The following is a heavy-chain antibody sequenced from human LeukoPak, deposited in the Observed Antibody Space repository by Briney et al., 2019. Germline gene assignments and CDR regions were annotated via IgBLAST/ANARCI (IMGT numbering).Heavy chain of an antibody. CDR1: GSTFSSYW. D-gene: IGHD1-26*01. V-gene: IGHV3-74*01. Sequence: PGGSLRLSCAASGSTFSSYWMHWVGQAPEKGPVWASRITSDGITIYAGSVKGRFTISRDNAKNTLYMQMNSLRAEDTAVYYCAREGLLLDYWGQGTLVTVSS. CDR2: ITSDGIT. J-gene: IGHJ4*02. CDR3: AREGLLLDY.